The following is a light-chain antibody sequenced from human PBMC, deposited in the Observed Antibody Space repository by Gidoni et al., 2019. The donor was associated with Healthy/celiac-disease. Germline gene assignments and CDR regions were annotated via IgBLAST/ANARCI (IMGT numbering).Light chain of an antibody. Sequence: QSALTQPRSVSGSPGQSVTISCTGTSGEVGGYNSVSWYQQHPGKAPKLMIYDVTERPSGVPDRFSGSKSDNTASLTISGLQAEDEADYYCCSYAGSYTFVFGGGTKLTVL. CDR1: SGEVGGYNS. J-gene: IGLJ2*01. V-gene: IGLV2-11*01. CDR3: CSYAGSYTFV. CDR2: DVT.